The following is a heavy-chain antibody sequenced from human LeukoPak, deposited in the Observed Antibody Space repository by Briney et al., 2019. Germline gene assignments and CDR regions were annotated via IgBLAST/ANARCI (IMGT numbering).Heavy chain of an antibody. V-gene: IGHV4-4*09. D-gene: IGHD3-10*01. J-gene: IGHJ4*02. CDR3: ARSRGRKVTPFDY. Sequence: SETLSLTCTGSGGSLSTYYWSWIRQPPGKGLEWIGYIYTSGSTDYNPSLKSRVTISLDTSNNQFTLNLNSGTAADTAVYYCARSRGRKVTPFDYWGQGTLVTVPS. CDR2: IYTSGST. CDR1: GGSLSTYY.